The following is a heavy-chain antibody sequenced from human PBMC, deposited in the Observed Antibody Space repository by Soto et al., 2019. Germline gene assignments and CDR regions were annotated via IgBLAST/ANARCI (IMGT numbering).Heavy chain of an antibody. J-gene: IGHJ5*02. CDR1: GGTFSSYA. Sequence: QVQLVQSGAEVKKPGSSVKDSCKASGGTFSSYAISWVRQAPGQGLEWMGGIIPIFGTANYAQKFQGRVTITADESTSTAYMELSSLRSEDTAVYYCARGGVAGTKGAWWFDPWGQGTLVTVSS. CDR3: ARGGVAGTKGAWWFDP. CDR2: IIPIFGTA. V-gene: IGHV1-69*01. D-gene: IGHD6-19*01.